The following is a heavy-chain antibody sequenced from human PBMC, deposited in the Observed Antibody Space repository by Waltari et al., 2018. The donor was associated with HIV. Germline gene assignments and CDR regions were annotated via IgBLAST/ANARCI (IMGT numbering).Heavy chain of an antibody. J-gene: IGHJ6*02. CDR1: GGSLTTYY. D-gene: IGHD5-18*01. CDR3: ARGGNGYAYGDYYYFGMDV. Sequence: QVHLQESGPGLVKPSETLSLTCTVSGGSLTTYYWRWIRQPPGKGLEWVGYIHSSGRTNYNPSLKSRVTMSVATSKNQFSLNLSSVTTADTAVYYCARGGNGYAYGDYYYFGMDVWGQGTTVTVSS. CDR2: IHSSGRT. V-gene: IGHV4-59*01.